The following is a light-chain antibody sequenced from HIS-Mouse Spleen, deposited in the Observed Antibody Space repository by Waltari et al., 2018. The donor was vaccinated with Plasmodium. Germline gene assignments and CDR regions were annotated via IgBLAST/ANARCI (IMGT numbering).Light chain of an antibody. Sequence: EIVMTQSPATLSVSPGERATLSCRASQSVSSNLAWYQQKPGQAPRLLIYGASTRATGSPARVSGSGSGTEFTLTISSLQSEDFAVYYWQQYNNWPAWTFGQGTKVEIK. J-gene: IGKJ1*01. CDR1: QSVSSN. CDR2: GAS. CDR3: QQYNNWPAWT. V-gene: IGKV3-15*01.